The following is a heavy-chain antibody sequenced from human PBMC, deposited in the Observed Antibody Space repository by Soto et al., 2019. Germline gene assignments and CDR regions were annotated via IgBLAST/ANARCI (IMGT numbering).Heavy chain of an antibody. Sequence: QVQLVQSGPEVRKPGASVKVSCKASGYILSSFGISWVRQAPGQGLEWLGWISVYGGNTDFGRKFQERVTMTTETAMNTAYMELTTLTYDDTAVYYCARGFPYDLVRSLDSWGQGTLVTVSS. J-gene: IGHJ4*02. D-gene: IGHD3-16*01. CDR1: GYILSSFG. CDR3: ARGFPYDLVRSLDS. V-gene: IGHV1-18*04. CDR2: ISVYGGNT.